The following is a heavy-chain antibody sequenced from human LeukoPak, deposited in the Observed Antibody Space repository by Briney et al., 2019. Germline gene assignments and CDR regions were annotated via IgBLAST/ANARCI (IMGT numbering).Heavy chain of an antibody. J-gene: IGHJ4*02. D-gene: IGHD3-10*01. V-gene: IGHV1-69*04. CDR1: GGTFSSNG. CDR2: IVPIFGIA. Sequence: SVKVSCKASGGTFSSNGISWVRQAPGQGLEWMGRIVPIFGIANYARKFQGRVAITADKTTSTAYMELSSLTSEDTAVYYCARDQIAYGSGSYPDYSGQGTPVSVSS. CDR3: ARDQIAYGSGSYPDY.